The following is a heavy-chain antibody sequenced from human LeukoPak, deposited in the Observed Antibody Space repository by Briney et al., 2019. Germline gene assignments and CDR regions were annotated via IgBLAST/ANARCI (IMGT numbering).Heavy chain of an antibody. V-gene: IGHV1-18*01. D-gene: IGHD3-22*01. CDR1: GYTFTSYG. CDR2: ISAYNGNT. CDR3: ARDRVAMIVVVITGMDV. Sequence: ASVKVSCKASGYTFTSYGISWVRQAPGQGLEWIGWISAYNGNTIYAQKLQGRVTMTTDTSTSTAYMELRSLRSDDTAVYYCARDRVAMIVVVITGMDVWGKGTTVTVSS. J-gene: IGHJ6*03.